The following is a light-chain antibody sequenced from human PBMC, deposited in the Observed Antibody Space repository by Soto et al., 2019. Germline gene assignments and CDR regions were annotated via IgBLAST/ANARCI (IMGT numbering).Light chain of an antibody. J-gene: IGKJ1*01. V-gene: IGKV3-20*01. Sequence: EIVLTQSPGTLSLSPGERATLSCRASQSVSSSYLAWYQQKPGQAPRLLIYGASSRATGIPDRFCGSGSGTDFTLTISRLEPEDFAVYYCQQYDSSPPWTVGQGTKVEIK. CDR3: QQYDSSPPWT. CDR1: QSVSSSY. CDR2: GAS.